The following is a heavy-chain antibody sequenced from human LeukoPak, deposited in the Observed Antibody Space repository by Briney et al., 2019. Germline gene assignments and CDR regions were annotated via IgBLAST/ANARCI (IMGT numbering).Heavy chain of an antibody. D-gene: IGHD6-13*01. V-gene: IGHV3-30*04. CDR3: ARGSYSSSWKTFDY. J-gene: IGHJ4*02. Sequence: GRSLRLSCAASGFTFSSYAMHWVRQAPGKGLEWVALISYDGSINDYADSVKGRFTISRDNSKNTLYLQMNSLRADDTAMYYCARGSYSSSWKTFDYWGQGTLVTVSS. CDR2: ISYDGSIN. CDR1: GFTFSSYA.